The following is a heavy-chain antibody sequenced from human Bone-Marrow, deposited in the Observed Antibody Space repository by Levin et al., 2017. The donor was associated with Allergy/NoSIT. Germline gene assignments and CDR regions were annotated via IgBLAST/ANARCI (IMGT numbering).Heavy chain of an antibody. D-gene: IGHD2-2*01. Sequence: SQTLSLTCNVSGGSITSYYWSWIRQPPGKGLEWIGYIYYSGSTNYNPSLKSRVTISVDTSKNQFSLKLSSLTAADTAVYYCARALGYCSSTSCYPWFDPWGQGTLVTVSS. J-gene: IGHJ5*02. CDR3: ARALGYCSSTSCYPWFDP. CDR2: IYYSGST. CDR1: GGSITSYY. V-gene: IGHV4-59*01.